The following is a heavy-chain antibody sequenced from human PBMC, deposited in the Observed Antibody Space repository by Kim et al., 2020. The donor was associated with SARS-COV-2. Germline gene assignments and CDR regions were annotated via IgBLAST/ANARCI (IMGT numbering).Heavy chain of an antibody. CDR2: IDPSDSYT. D-gene: IGHD2-2*03. V-gene: IGHV5-10-1*01. J-gene: IGHJ6*02. CDR3: ARLDIVVVPAAIHQTSSYYYGMDV. CDR1: GYSFTSYW. Sequence: GESLKISCKGSGYSFTSYWISWVRQMPGKGLAWMGRIDPSDSYTNYSPSFQGHVTISADKSISTAYLQWSSLKASDTAMYYCARLDIVVVPAAIHQTSSYYYGMDVWGQGTTVTVSS.